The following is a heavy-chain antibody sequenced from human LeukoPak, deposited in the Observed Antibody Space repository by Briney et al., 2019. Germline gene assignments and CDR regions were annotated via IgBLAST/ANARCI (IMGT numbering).Heavy chain of an antibody. CDR2: IYTSGST. D-gene: IGHD3-9*01. CDR3: ARQGTYYDILTGYSYFDY. Sequence: SETLSLTCTVSGGSISSYYWSWIRQPAGKGLEWIGRIYTSGSTNYNPSLKSRVTISVDTSKNQFSLKLSSVTAADTAVYYCARQGTYYDILTGYSYFDYWGQGTLVTVSS. V-gene: IGHV4-4*07. CDR1: GGSISSYY. J-gene: IGHJ4*02.